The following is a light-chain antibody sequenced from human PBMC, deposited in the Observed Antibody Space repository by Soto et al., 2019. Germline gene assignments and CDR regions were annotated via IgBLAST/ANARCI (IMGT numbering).Light chain of an antibody. J-gene: IGKJ1*01. CDR1: QSVSSSY. V-gene: IGKV3-20*01. Sequence: ESVLTQSPGTLSLSPGEIATLSCRASQSVSSSYLAWYQQKPGQAPRLLIYGASSRATGIPDRFSGSGSGTDFTLTISRLEPEDFAVYYCQQYGSSPQTFGQGTKVEIK. CDR3: QQYGSSPQT. CDR2: GAS.